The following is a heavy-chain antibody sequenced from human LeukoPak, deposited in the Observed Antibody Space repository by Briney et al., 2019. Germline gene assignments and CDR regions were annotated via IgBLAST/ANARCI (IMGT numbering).Heavy chain of an antibody. Sequence: GGSLRLSCAASGFTFDDYGMSWVRQAPGKGLEWVSGINWNGGSTGYADSVKGRFNISRDNAKNSLYLQMNSLRAEDTALYHCARDDYSNFSGMDVWGQGTTVTVSS. V-gene: IGHV3-20*01. CDR1: GFTFDDYG. CDR3: ARDDYSNFSGMDV. D-gene: IGHD4-11*01. J-gene: IGHJ6*02. CDR2: INWNGGST.